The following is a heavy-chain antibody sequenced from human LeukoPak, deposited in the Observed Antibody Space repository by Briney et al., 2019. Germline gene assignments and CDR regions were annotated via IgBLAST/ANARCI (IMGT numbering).Heavy chain of an antibody. J-gene: IGHJ3*02. CDR1: GYTFTNYA. Sequence: ASVKVSCKASGYTFTNYAMNWVRQAPGQGLEWMGWIKTNTGNPTYAQGFIGRFVFSLDTSVSTAYLQITSLRAEDTAVYYCAGDPNGDYGIDAFDIWGQGTMVTVSS. CDR2: IKTNTGNP. V-gene: IGHV7-4-1*02. CDR3: AGDPNGDYGIDAFDI. D-gene: IGHD4-17*01.